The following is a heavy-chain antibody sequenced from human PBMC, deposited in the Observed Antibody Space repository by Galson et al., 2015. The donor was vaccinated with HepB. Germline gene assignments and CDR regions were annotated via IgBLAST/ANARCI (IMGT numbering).Heavy chain of an antibody. CDR1: GFTFRNVW. V-gene: IGHV3-15*01. D-gene: IGHD5-12*01. Sequence: SLRLSCAASGFTFRNVWMTWVRQAPGKGLEWVGRIKSKPDGGTTEYAEPVKGRFTMSRDDSKNMVYLHMNSLKTADTAVYYCNTGIGYSAYDGDDHWGQGTLVTVSS. J-gene: IGHJ5*02. CDR2: IKSKPDGGTT. CDR3: NTGIGYSAYDGDDH.